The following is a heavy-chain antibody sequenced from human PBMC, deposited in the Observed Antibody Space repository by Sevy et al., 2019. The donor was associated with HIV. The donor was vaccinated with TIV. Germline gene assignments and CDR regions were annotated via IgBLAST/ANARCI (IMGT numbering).Heavy chain of an antibody. Sequence: GESLKISCKGSGYSFTSYWIGWVRQMPGKGLDWMGIIDPGDSDTRDSGSFQGQVTISDDKSISTAYLQWSSLKASDTAMYYCARRNPRLYYDRSGAFDIWGQGTMVTVSS. D-gene: IGHD3-22*01. CDR2: IDPGDSDT. CDR3: ARRNPRLYYDRSGAFDI. CDR1: GYSFTSYW. V-gene: IGHV5-51*01. J-gene: IGHJ3*02.